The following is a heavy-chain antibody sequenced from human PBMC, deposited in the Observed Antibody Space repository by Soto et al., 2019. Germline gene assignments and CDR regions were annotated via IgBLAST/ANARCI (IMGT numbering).Heavy chain of an antibody. CDR2: VYYNGNT. CDR3: ARLSGSYNDRYFDS. J-gene: IGHJ4*02. D-gene: IGHD1-26*01. V-gene: IGHV4-39*01. CDR1: GGSTSSSLYQ. Sequence: SETLSLTCTVSGGSTSSSLYQRVWIRPPPGKGLEWIGNVYYNGNTYYNPSLKSRLTISVDTSNNQFSLKVRSVTAADTAVYYCARLSGSYNDRYFDSWGQGTLVTVSS.